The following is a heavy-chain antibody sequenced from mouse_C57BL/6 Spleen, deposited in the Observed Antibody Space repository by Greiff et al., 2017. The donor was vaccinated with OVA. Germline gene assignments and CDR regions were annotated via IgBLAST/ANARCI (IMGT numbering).Heavy chain of an antibody. CDR3: ARGDWDVENYFDY. D-gene: IGHD4-1*01. J-gene: IGHJ2*01. CDR2: IDPSDSYT. V-gene: IGHV1-59*01. Sequence: QVQLQQSGAELVRPGTSVKLSCKASGYTFTSYWMHWVKQRPGQGLEWIGVIDPSDSYTNYNQKFKGKATLTVDTSSSTAYMQLSSLTSEDSAVYYCARGDWDVENYFDYWGQGTTLTVSS. CDR1: GYTFTSYW.